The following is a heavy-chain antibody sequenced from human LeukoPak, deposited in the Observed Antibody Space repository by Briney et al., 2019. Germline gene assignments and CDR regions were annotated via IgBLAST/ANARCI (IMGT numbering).Heavy chain of an antibody. D-gene: IGHD3-9*01. V-gene: IGHV3-21*01. CDR2: ISSSSSYI. J-gene: IGHJ4*02. Sequence: GGSLRLSCAASGFTFSSYSMNWVRQAPGKGLEWVSSISSSSSYIYYADSVKGRFTISRDNAKNSLYLQMNSLRAEDTAVYYCARDDYDILTGYPLGRYYFDYWGQGTLLTVSS. CDR3: ARDDYDILTGYPLGRYYFDY. CDR1: GFTFSSYS.